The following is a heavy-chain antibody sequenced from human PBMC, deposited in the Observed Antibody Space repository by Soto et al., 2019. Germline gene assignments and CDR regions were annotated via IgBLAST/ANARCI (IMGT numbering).Heavy chain of an antibody. CDR2: IYHSGST. CDR3: ARGPGWLGHRSYYFDY. D-gene: IGHD6-19*01. CDR1: GGSISSSNW. Sequence: QVQLQESGPGLVKPSGTLSLTCAVSGGSISSSNWWSWVRQPPGKGLEWIGEIYHSGSTNYNPSLTSRVTIAVDKSKNQCSLKLGSVTAADTAVYYCARGPGWLGHRSYYFDYWGPGTLVTVSS. V-gene: IGHV4-4*02. J-gene: IGHJ4*02.